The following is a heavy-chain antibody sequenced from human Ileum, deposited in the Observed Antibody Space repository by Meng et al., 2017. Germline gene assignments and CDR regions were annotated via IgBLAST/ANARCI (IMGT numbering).Heavy chain of an antibody. J-gene: IGHJ4*02. CDR3: ARENDNWNYFDY. CDR2: INAGNGNI. V-gene: IGHV1-3*01. Sequence: QVQLGPSGAEVKEVGGLVKVSCTASGYTFRNYPLHWVRQAPGQRPEWMGWINAGNGNIKISQKFQGRITITSDTSATAYMELSSLRSEDTAVYFCARENDNWNYFDYWGQGSLVTVSS. D-gene: IGHD1-1*01. CDR1: GYTFRNYP.